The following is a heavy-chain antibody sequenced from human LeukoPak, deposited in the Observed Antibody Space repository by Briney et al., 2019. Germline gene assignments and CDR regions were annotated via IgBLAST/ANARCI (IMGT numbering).Heavy chain of an antibody. CDR1: GGSISSSSYY. V-gene: IGHV4-39*01. CDR3: ARQGSGNYLSPVNY. J-gene: IGHJ4*02. CDR2: IYYSGST. Sequence: PSEALSLTCTVSGGSISSSSYYWGWIRQPPGKGLVWFGTIYYSGSTYYNPSLKSRVTISVNTSKNQFSLKLSSVTAADTAVYYCARQGSGNYLSPVNYWGQGTLVTVSS. D-gene: IGHD1-26*01.